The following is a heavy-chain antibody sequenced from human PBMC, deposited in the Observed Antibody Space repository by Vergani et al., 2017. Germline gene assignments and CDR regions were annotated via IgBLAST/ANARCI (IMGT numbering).Heavy chain of an antibody. CDR2: INTGNGNT. J-gene: IGHJ4*02. D-gene: IGHD3-10*01. Sequence: QVQLVQSGAEVKKPGASVKISCKASGYTFTSFAIHWVRQAPGQRLEWMGWINTGNGNTKYSQKFQGRVTVTRGTSESAAYMELSSVRSEDTAVYYCAGDVVGELYDYWGQGTLVTASA. CDR3: AGDVVGELYDY. CDR1: GYTFTSFA. V-gene: IGHV1-3*04.